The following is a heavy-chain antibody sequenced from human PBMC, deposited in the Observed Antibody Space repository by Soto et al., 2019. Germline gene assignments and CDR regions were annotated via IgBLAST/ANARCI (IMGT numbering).Heavy chain of an antibody. Sequence: EAQLLESGGGLVQPGGSLRLSCAASGFTFSSYAMSWVRQAPGKGLEWVSTISDSGNSTYSADSVKGRFTISRDNSKNTLYLQMNSRRAEDTAVYYCARDRYGDPLWGQDDFDYWGQGTLVTVSS. CDR1: GFTFSSYA. V-gene: IGHV3-23*01. D-gene: IGHD4-17*01. J-gene: IGHJ4*02. CDR2: ISDSGNST. CDR3: ARDRYGDPLWGQDDFDY.